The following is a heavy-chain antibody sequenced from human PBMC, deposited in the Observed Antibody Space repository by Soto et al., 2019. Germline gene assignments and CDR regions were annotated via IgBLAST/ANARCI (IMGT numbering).Heavy chain of an antibody. V-gene: IGHV3-9*01. J-gene: IGHJ4*02. Sequence: EVQLVESGGGLVQPGRSLRLSCAASGFTFDDYAMHWVRQAPGKGLEWVSGISWNSVNIGYADSVKGRFTISRDNAMSSLYLQLNSLIAEDTALYYCAIFRTVTTPFDYWGQGTLVTVSS. CDR3: AIFRTVTTPFDY. CDR1: GFTFDDYA. CDR2: ISWNSVNI. D-gene: IGHD4-17*01.